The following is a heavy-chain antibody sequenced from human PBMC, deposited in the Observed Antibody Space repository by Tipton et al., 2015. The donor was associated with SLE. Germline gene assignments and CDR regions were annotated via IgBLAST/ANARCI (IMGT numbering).Heavy chain of an antibody. V-gene: IGHV3-23*01. CDR3: AKGGFLVPIVSNWFDP. J-gene: IGHJ5*02. CDR2: ISDRADNT. D-gene: IGHD2-2*01. CDR1: GFMFKNYM. Sequence: SLRLSCAASGFMFKNYMMSWVRQAPGMGLEWVSSISDRADNTYYANSVKGRFTISRDNSKNTMYLEMYNLRAEDTAVYYCAKGGFLVPIVSNWFDPWGQGTLVTVSS.